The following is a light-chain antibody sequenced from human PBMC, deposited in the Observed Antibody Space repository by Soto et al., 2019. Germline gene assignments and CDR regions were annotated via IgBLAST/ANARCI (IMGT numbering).Light chain of an antibody. CDR3: QHYNSYSEA. J-gene: IGKJ1*01. Sequence: DIQMTQPPSTLSGSVGDRVTITCRASQTVSSWLAWYHQKPGKAPKLLIYKSSTLKSGVPSRFSGSGSGTEFTLTISSLQPDDFATYYCQHYNSYSEAFGQGTKVELK. CDR2: KSS. CDR1: QTVSSW. V-gene: IGKV1-5*03.